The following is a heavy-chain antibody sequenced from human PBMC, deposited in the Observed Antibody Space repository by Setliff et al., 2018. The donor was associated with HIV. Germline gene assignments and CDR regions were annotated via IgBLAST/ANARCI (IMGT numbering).Heavy chain of an antibody. CDR1: GDSINNYY. CDR3: ARAGGARRYYYYYMDV. J-gene: IGHJ6*03. Sequence: SETLSLTCTVSGDSINNYYWTWIRQPPGKGLEWIGYIYHSGGTKYNPSLESRVTISVDTSKNQFSLKLSSVTAADTAVYYCARAGGARRYYYYYMDVWGKGTTVTVSS. D-gene: IGHD1-26*01. CDR2: IYHSGGT. V-gene: IGHV4-59*12.